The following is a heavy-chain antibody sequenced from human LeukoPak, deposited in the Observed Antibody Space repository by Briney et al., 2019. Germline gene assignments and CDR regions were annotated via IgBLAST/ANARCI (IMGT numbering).Heavy chain of an antibody. CDR2: ISYDGSNK. V-gene: IGHV3-30*14. D-gene: IGHD2-2*01. CDR3: VKDYCSSTSCYYFDY. CDR1: GFTFSSYP. Sequence: PGGSLRLSCAASGFTFSSYPMHWVRQAPGKGLEWVAVISYDGSNKDYADSVKGRFTISRDNSKNTLYLQMSSLRAEDTAVYYCVKDYCSSTSCYYFDYWGQGTLVTVSS. J-gene: IGHJ4*02.